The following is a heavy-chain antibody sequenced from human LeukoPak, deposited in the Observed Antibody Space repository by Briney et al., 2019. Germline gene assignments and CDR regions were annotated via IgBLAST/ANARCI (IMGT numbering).Heavy chain of an antibody. Sequence: GESLKISCKGSGYGFTYYWIGWVRQLPGRGLEWMGSIYPGDSETRYSPSFQGQVTISADKSGSTAYLQWSSLKASDTAMYYCARHLLPAAANSPFDYWGQGTLVAVSS. D-gene: IGHD2-2*01. CDR1: GYGFTYYW. V-gene: IGHV5-51*01. J-gene: IGHJ4*02. CDR3: ARHLLPAAANSPFDY. CDR2: IYPGDSET.